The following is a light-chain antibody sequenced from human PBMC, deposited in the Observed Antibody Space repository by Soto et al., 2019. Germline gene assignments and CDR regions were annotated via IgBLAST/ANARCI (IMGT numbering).Light chain of an antibody. J-gene: IGKJ5*01. CDR1: QSVSSN. CDR2: AAS. V-gene: IGKV3-15*01. CDR3: QRRSNWPPSIT. Sequence: EIVVTQSPDTLSVSPGERATLSCRASQSVSSNLAWYQQNPGQAPRLLIYAASTRATGVPGRFSGSGSGTEFTLTISSLQSEDFAVYYCQRRSNWPPSITFGQGTRLEI.